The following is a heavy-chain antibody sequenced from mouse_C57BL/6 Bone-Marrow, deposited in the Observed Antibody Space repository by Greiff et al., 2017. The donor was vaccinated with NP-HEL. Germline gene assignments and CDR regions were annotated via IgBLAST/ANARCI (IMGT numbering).Heavy chain of an antibody. D-gene: IGHD2-4*01. Sequence: EVQLKESGAELVRPGASVKLSCTASGFNIKDDYMHWVKQRPEQGLEWIGWIDPENGDTEYASKFQGKATITADTSSNTAYLQLSSLTSEDTAVYYCTTCGLRRTYWGQGTTLTVSS. J-gene: IGHJ2*01. CDR1: GFNIKDDY. CDR2: IDPENGDT. V-gene: IGHV14-4*01. CDR3: TTCGLRRTY.